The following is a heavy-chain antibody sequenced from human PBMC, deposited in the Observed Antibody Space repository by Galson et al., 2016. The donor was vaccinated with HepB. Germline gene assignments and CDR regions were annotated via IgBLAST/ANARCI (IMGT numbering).Heavy chain of an antibody. CDR3: WSGYNSGI. CDR1: GLRFSAYW. D-gene: IGHD6-19*01. J-gene: IGHJ3*02. Sequence: SLRLSCAASGLRFSAYWMAWVRQAPGKGLEYVANVNEDGSGTQYMDSAKGRFTISRDNAKNSVGLQMNSLRAEDTALYYCWSGYNSGIWGQGTRVTVSS. CDR2: VNEDGSGT. V-gene: IGHV3-7*01.